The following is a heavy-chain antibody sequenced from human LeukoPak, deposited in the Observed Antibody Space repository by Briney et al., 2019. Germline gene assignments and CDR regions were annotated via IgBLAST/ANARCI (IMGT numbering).Heavy chain of an antibody. J-gene: IGHJ4*02. CDR2: IYYSGST. CDR3: ARLGGSIAARPNSFDY. CDR1: GGSISSSSYY. V-gene: IGHV4-39*07. Sequence: SETLSLTCTVSGGSISSSSYYWGWIRQPPGKGLEWIGSIYYSGSTYYNPSLKSRVTISVDTSKNQFSLRLSSVTAADTAVYYCARLGGSIAARPNSFDYWGQGTLVTVSS. D-gene: IGHD6-6*01.